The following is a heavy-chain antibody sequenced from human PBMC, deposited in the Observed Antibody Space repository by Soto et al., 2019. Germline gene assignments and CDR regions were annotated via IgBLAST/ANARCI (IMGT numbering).Heavy chain of an antibody. CDR3: ARDAVTKRDFYYYGMDV. Sequence: PSETLSLTCTGSGGSIRNGGYYGSWIRQHPGKGLEWIGYISYSGSTDYAPSLKSRVTMSVDTSKNQFSLKLSSVTAADTAVYYCARDAVTKRDFYYYGMDVWGRGTTVT. CDR2: ISYSGST. V-gene: IGHV4-31*03. J-gene: IGHJ6*02. D-gene: IGHD4-4*01. CDR1: GGSIRNGGYY.